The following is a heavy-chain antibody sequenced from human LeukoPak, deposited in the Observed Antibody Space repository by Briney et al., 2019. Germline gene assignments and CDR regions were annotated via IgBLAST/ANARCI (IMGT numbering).Heavy chain of an antibody. CDR1: GGSISSYY. CDR2: IYYSGST. D-gene: IGHD4-17*01. J-gene: IGHJ4*02. V-gene: IGHV4-59*01. Sequence: PSETLSLTCTVSGGSISSYYWSWIRQPPGKGLEWIGYIYYSGSTNYNPSLKSRVTISVDTSKNQFSLKLSSVTAADTAVYYCARAHTTVIGLDYWGQGTLVTVSS. CDR3: ARAHTTVIGLDY.